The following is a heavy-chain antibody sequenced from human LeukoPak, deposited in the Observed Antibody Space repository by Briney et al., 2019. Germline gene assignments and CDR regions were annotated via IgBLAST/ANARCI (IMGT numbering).Heavy chain of an antibody. J-gene: IGHJ4*02. Sequence: ASVKVSCKVSGYTLTELSMHWVRQAPGKGLEWMGGFDTEDGETIYAQKFQGRVIMTEDTSTDTAYMELSSLRSEDTAVYYCATDLATVVIVTNYWDQGTLVTVSS. CDR1: GYTLTELS. CDR3: ATDLATVVIVTNY. D-gene: IGHD4-23*01. V-gene: IGHV1-24*01. CDR2: FDTEDGET.